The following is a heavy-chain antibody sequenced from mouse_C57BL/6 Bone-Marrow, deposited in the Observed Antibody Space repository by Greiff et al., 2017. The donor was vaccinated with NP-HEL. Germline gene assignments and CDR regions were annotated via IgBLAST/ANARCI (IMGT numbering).Heavy chain of an antibody. D-gene: IGHD2-3*01. CDR2: IDPSDSYT. J-gene: IGHJ4*01. V-gene: IGHV1-59*01. CDR1: GYTFTSYW. CDR3: ARYCYDKDYYAMDY. Sequence: QVQLQQPGAELVRPGTSVKLSCKASGYTFTSYWMHWVKQRPGQGLEWIGVIDPSDSYTNYNQKFKGKATLTVDTSSSTAYMQLSSLTSEDSSVYYCARYCYDKDYYAMDYWGQGTSVTVSS.